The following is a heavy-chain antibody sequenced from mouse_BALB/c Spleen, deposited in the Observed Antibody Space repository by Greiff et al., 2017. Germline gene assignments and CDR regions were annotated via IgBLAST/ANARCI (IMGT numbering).Heavy chain of an antibody. D-gene: IGHD2-4*01. Sequence: VQLQQPGAELVKPGASVKLSCKASGYTFTSYYMYWVKQRPGQGLEWIGGINPSNGGTNFNEKFKSKATLTVDKSSSTAYMQLSSLTSEDSAVYYCTRGGYYDYDTSYGGQGTTLTVSS. CDR1: GYTFTSYY. CDR2: INPSNGGT. V-gene: IGHV1S81*02. J-gene: IGHJ2*01. CDR3: TRGGYYDYDTSY.